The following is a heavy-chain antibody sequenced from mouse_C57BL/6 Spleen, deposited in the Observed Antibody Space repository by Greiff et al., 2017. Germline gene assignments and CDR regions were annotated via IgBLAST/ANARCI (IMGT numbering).Heavy chain of an antibody. Sequence: QVQLQQPGAELVKPGASVKMSCKASGYTFTSYWITWVKQRPGQGLEWIGDIYPGSGSTNYNEKFKSKATLTVDTSSSTAYMQLSSLTSEDSAVYYCAREGDGPYYAMDYWGQGTSVTVS. CDR3: AREGDGPYYAMDY. CDR2: IYPGSGST. J-gene: IGHJ4*01. D-gene: IGHD2-3*01. CDR1: GYTFTSYW. V-gene: IGHV1-55*01.